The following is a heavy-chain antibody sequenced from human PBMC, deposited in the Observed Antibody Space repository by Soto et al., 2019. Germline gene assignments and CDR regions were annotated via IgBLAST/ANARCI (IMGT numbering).Heavy chain of an antibody. J-gene: IGHJ4*02. V-gene: IGHV3-23*01. D-gene: IGHD1-26*01. CDR1: GFSFSTYA. CDR2: ISGSGGRT. CDR3: AKDLSSGYLDY. Sequence: EVQLLESGGGLVQPGGALRLSCGASGFSFSTYAMSWVRQAPGKGLEWVSAISGSGGRTYYADSVKGRFSISRDNPKNTLYLQMNSLRAEDTAVYYCAKDLSSGYLDYWGQGTLVTVPS.